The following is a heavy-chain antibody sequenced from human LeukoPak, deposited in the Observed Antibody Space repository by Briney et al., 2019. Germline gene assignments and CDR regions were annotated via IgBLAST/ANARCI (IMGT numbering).Heavy chain of an antibody. Sequence: SETLSLTCTVSGGSISSYYRSWIRQPPGKGLEWIGYIYYSGSTNYNPSLKSRVTISVDTSKNQFSLKLSSVTAADTAVYYCARVGVGELNSDYWGQGTLVTVSS. D-gene: IGHD3-10*01. CDR1: GGSISSYY. CDR3: ARVGVGELNSDY. J-gene: IGHJ4*02. CDR2: IYYSGST. V-gene: IGHV4-59*01.